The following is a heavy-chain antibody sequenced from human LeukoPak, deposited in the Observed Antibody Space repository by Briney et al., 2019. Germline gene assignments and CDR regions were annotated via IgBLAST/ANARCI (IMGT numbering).Heavy chain of an antibody. J-gene: IGHJ3*02. CDR2: ISSSSYI. D-gene: IGHD2-2*01. CDR1: GFTFSSYS. Sequence: SGGSLRLSCAASGFTFSSYSMNWVRQAPGKGLEWVSSISSSSYIYYADSVKGRFTISRDNAKNSLYLQMNSLRAEDTAVYYCARDTVPAAHQGAFDIWGQGTMVTVSS. V-gene: IGHV3-21*01. CDR3: ARDTVPAAHQGAFDI.